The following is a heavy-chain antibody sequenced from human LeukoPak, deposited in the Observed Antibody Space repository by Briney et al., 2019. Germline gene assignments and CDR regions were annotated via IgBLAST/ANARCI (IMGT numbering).Heavy chain of an antibody. CDR3: ARGRVTNWGSDY. D-gene: IGHD7-27*01. Sequence: ASVKVSCKASGYTFTSYDINWVRQATGQGLEWMGWMNPNSGNTGYAQKFQGRVTMTRNTSISTAYMELSSLRSDDTAVYYCARGRVTNWGSDYWGQGTLVTVSS. V-gene: IGHV1-8*01. CDR2: MNPNSGNT. CDR1: GYTFTSYD. J-gene: IGHJ4*02.